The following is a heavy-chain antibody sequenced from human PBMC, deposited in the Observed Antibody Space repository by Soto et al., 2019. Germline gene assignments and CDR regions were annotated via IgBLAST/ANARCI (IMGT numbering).Heavy chain of an antibody. CDR2: ISGYNDNT. D-gene: IGHD2-2*01. CDR1: GYTFTTYG. J-gene: IGHJ4*02. CDR3: ARDLPHIQLPADY. Sequence: QVQLVQSGVEVKKPGASVKVSCKASGYTFTTYGISWVRQAPGQGLEWMGWISGYNDNTKYVQNLXXRXPMTTDTSTSTAFMELRSLRSDDTAVYYCARDLPHIQLPADYWGQGTLVTVSS. V-gene: IGHV1-18*01.